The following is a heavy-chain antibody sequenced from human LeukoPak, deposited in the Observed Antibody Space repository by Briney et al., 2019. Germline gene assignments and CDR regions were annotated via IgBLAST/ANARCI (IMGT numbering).Heavy chain of an antibody. V-gene: IGHV4-39*07. CDR2: INHSGST. Sequence: SETLSLTCTVSGGSISSSGYYWSWIRQPPGKGLEWIGEINHSGSTNYNPSLKSRVTISVDTSKNQFSLKLSSVTAADTAVYYCARLRPNSSGWYRATTIYNWFDPWGQGTLVTVSS. CDR1: GGSISSSGYY. J-gene: IGHJ5*02. CDR3: ARLRPNSSGWYRATTIYNWFDP. D-gene: IGHD6-19*01.